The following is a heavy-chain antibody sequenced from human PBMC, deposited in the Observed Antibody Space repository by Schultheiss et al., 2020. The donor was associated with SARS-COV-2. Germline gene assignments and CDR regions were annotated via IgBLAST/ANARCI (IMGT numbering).Heavy chain of an antibody. J-gene: IGHJ6*02. CDR2: INSDGSST. CDR1: GFTFSSYW. Sequence: GGSLRLSCAASGFTFSSYWMHWVRQAPGKGLVWVSRINSDGSSTSYADSVKGRFTISRDSSKNTLSLQMNSLRVEDTAVYYCARDANIFRGMDVWGQGTTVTVSS. V-gene: IGHV3-74*01. D-gene: IGHD3-9*01. CDR3: ARDANIFRGMDV.